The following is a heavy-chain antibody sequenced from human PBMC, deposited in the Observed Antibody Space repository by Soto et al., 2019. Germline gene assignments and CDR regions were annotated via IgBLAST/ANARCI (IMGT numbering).Heavy chain of an antibody. CDR1: GGTCSIKS. J-gene: IGHJ4*02. D-gene: IGHD2-8*01. CDR3: AKAGCTTKDCYGPDY. V-gene: IGHV3-21*04. CDR2: ISSSGSWT. Sequence: PGSALRGSCVASGGTCSIKSMSCVRPAPEKGLEWLSSISSSGSWTSYADSVKGRFVISRDNAKNTLYLHMNSLRAEDTAMYYCAKAGCTTKDCYGPDYWGRGTLVTVSS.